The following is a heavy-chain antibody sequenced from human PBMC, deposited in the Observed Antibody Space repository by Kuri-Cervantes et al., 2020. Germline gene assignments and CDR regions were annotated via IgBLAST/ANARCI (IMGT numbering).Heavy chain of an antibody. V-gene: IGHV1-69*13. CDR1: GYTFTSYY. D-gene: IGHD6-19*01. Sequence: SVKVSCKASGYTFTSYYMHWVRQAPGQGLEWMGGIIPIFGTANYAQKFQGRVTITADESTSTAYMELSSLRCEDTAVYYCARGHSSGWYRGSNYGMDVWGQGTTVTVSS. J-gene: IGHJ6*02. CDR3: ARGHSSGWYRGSNYGMDV. CDR2: IIPIFGTA.